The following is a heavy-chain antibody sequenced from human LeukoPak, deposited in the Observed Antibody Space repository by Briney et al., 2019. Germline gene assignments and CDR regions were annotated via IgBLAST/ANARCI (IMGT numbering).Heavy chain of an antibody. CDR3: ARDWGVRVIGAGEGNGDY. CDR1: GYTFTSYY. CDR2: INPSGGST. J-gene: IGHJ4*02. D-gene: IGHD3-16*02. Sequence: ASVKVSCKASGYTFTSYYMHWVRQAPGQGLEWMGIINPSGGSTSYALKFQGRVTMTRDTSTSTVYMELSSLRSEDTAVYYCARDWGVRVIGAGEGNGDYWGQGTLVTVSS. V-gene: IGHV1-46*01.